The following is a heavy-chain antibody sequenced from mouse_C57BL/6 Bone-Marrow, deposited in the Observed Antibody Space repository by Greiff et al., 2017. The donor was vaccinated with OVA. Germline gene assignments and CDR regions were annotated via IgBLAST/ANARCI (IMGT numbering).Heavy chain of an antibody. J-gene: IGHJ4*01. CDR1: GYSITSGYD. D-gene: IGHD1-1*01. CDR3: ARSTTVVAPYYAMDY. V-gene: IGHV3-1*01. CDR2: ISYSGST. Sequence: EVQLQQSGPGMVKPSQSLSLTCTVTGYSITSGYDWHWIRHFPGNKLEWMGYISYSGSTNYNPSLKSRISMTHDTSKNHFFLKLNSVTTEDTATYYCARSTTVVAPYYAMDYWGQGTSVTVSS.